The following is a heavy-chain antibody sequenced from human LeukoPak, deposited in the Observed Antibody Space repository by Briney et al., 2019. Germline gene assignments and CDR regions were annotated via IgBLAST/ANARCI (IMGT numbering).Heavy chain of an antibody. J-gene: IGHJ4*02. Sequence: GSLRLSCAAFDLILSNYWMSWVRQAPGKGLEWVANIKQDGSEKYYVDSVKGRFTISRDNAKNTLYPQVNNLRAEDTAVYYCARGPNSNWSGLDFWGQGTLLTVSS. CDR1: DLILSNYW. CDR3: ARGPNSNWSGLDF. CDR2: IKQDGSEK. D-gene: IGHD6-6*01. V-gene: IGHV3-7*01.